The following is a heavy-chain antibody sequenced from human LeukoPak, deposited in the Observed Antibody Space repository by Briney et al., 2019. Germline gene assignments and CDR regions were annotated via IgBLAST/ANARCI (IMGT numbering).Heavy chain of an antibody. CDR1: GFTFRNYD. CDR3: ARGEFYGSGSYLFDY. CDR2: IVIGGDT. V-gene: IGHV3-13*01. J-gene: IGHJ4*02. D-gene: IGHD3-10*01. Sequence: GGSLRLSCGASGFTFRNYDMHWVRQAAGKGLEWVSTIVIGGDTYYPGSVKGRFTISRENAKNSLYLQMNSLRAGDTVVYYCARGEFYGSGSYLFDYWGQGTLVTVSS.